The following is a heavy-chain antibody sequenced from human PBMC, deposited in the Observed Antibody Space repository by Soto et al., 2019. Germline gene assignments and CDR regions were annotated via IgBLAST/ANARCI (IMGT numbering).Heavy chain of an antibody. V-gene: IGHV1-2*04. CDR3: ARGVNCSSTSCYGAPNFDY. CDR2: INPNSGGT. CDR1: GYTFTGYY. J-gene: IGHJ4*02. Sequence: GASVKVSCKASGYTFTGYYMHWVRQAPGQGLEWMGWINPNSGGTNYAQKFQGWVTMTRDTSISTAYMELSRLRSDDTAVYYCARGVNCSSTSCYGAPNFDYWGQGTLVTVSS. D-gene: IGHD2-2*01.